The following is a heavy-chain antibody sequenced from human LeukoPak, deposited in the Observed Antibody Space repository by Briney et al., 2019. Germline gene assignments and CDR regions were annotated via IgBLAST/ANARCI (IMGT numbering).Heavy chain of an antibody. CDR1: GGSISSGGYY. D-gene: IGHD6-13*01. J-gene: IGHJ5*02. Sequence: SQTLSLTCTVPGGSISSGGYYWSRIRQHPGKGLEWIGYIYYSGSTYYNPSLKSRVTISVDTSKNQFSLKLSSVTAADTAVYYCARTNSSSWYLNWFDPWGQGTLVTVSS. V-gene: IGHV4-31*03. CDR3: ARTNSSSWYLNWFDP. CDR2: IYYSGST.